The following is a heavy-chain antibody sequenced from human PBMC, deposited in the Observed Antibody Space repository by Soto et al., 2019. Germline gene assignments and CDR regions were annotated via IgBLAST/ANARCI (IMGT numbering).Heavy chain of an antibody. V-gene: IGHV3-30*03. CDR3: ATRGFTGQFDD. Sequence: QVQLVESGGGVVQPGRSLRLSCAASGFTFSTYGMHWVRQAPGKGLEWVAVTSYDGSNKYYADSVKGRFTISRDNSKNALYLQMNTLRAEYTSVYSCATRGFTGQFDDWGQGTLVTVSS. CDR2: TSYDGSNK. CDR1: GFTFSTYG. D-gene: IGHD3-10*01. J-gene: IGHJ4*02.